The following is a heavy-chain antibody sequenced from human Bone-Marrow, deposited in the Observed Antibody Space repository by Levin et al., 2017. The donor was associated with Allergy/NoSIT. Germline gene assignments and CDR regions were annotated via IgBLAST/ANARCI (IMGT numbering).Heavy chain of an antibody. CDR3: AKAGTTVMLGYYYLDV. D-gene: IGHD4-17*01. J-gene: IGHJ6*03. CDR1: GFIFADYA. Sequence: PGGSLRLSCTISGFIFADYAMNWVRQAPGRGLEWVSSLDGSSGKTHYADAVKGRFTISREYSKNTLFLQMNSLRVEDTARYYCAKAGTTVMLGYYYLDVWGEGTAVTVSS. V-gene: IGHV3-23*01. CDR2: LDGSSGKT.